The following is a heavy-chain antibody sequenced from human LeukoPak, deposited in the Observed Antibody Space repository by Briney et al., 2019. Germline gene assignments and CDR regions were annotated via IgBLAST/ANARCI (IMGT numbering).Heavy chain of an antibody. V-gene: IGHV1-18*01. CDR3: ARGLGYYHDSSGYYFDY. CDR1: GYTFTSYG. D-gene: IGHD3-22*01. J-gene: IGHJ4*02. Sequence: ASVKVSCKASGYTFTSYGISWVRQAPGQGLEWMGWISAYNGNTNYAQKLQGRVTMTTDTSTSTAYMELRSLRSDDTAVYYCARGLGYYHDSSGYYFDYWGQGTLVTVSS. CDR2: ISAYNGNT.